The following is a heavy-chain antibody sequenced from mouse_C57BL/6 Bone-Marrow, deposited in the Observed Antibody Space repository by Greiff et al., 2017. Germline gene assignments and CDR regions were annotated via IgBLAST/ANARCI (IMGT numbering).Heavy chain of an antibody. Sequence: VQLQQSGPELVKPGASVKISCKASGYTFTDYYMNWVKQSHGKSLEWIGDINPNNGGTSYNQKFKGKATLTVDKSSSTAYMELRSLTSEDSAVYYCARDSSGYVDFDYWGQGTTRTVSS. CDR3: ARDSSGYVDFDY. CDR2: INPNNGGT. J-gene: IGHJ2*01. V-gene: IGHV1-26*01. D-gene: IGHD3-2*02. CDR1: GYTFTDYY.